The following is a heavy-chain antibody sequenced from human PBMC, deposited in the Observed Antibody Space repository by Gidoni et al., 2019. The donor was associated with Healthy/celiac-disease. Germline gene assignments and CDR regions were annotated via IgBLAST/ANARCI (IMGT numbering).Heavy chain of an antibody. D-gene: IGHD3-22*01. Sequence: QGQLVESGGGVVQPGRSLSLSCAASGFTFSSYGMHWVRQAPGKGLEWVAVIWYDGSNKYYADSVKGRFTISRDNSKNTLYLQMNSLRAEDTAVYYCARSYYDSSGYGLFDYWGQGTLVTVSS. J-gene: IGHJ4*02. CDR2: IWYDGSNK. CDR1: GFTFSSYG. V-gene: IGHV3-33*01. CDR3: ARSYYDSSGYGLFDY.